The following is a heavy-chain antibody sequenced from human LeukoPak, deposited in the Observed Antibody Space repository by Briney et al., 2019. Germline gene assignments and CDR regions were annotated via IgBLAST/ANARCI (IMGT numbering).Heavy chain of an antibody. CDR1: GGSISSYY. CDR2: IYSSGST. D-gene: IGHD4-17*01. J-gene: IGHJ3*02. CDR3: ARDPGDNGDYVKSHAFDI. Sequence: SETLSLTCTVSGGSISSYYWSWIRQPAGKGLEWIGRIYSSGSTNYNSSLKSRVTMSVDTSKNQFTLKLSSVTAADTAVYYCARDPGDNGDYVKSHAFDIWGQGTMVTVSS. V-gene: IGHV4-4*07.